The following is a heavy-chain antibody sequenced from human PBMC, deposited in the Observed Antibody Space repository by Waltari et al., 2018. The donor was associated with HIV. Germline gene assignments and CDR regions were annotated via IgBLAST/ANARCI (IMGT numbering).Heavy chain of an antibody. CDR3: ASSLGWYTRSVVGH. J-gene: IGHJ4*02. V-gene: IGHV1-2*02. Sequence: QVQLVQSGAEVKRPGASVQVSCKASGYTFTGYHMHWVRQAPGQGLEWMGWINTNSGDTKYAQKFQGRVTMTRDTSISTAYMEMSRLTSDDTAVYYCASSLGWYTRSVVGHWGQGTLVTVSP. D-gene: IGHD2-21*01. CDR2: INTNSGDT. CDR1: GYTFTGYH.